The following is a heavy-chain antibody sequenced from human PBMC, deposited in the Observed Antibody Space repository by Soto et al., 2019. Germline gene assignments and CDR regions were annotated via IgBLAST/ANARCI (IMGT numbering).Heavy chain of an antibody. V-gene: IGHV3-11*06. J-gene: IGHJ5*02. CDR3: ASPVRQHLPPLGP. CDR2: ITSSSVQT. CDR1: GFDFSDAY. Sequence: QVHLVESGGGLVKPGGSLRLSCAASGFDFSDAYMSWIRQAPGKGLEWVAWITSSSVQTRYADSVKGRCTISRDNAKHSLYLQTTGLTAAHPAVYYSASPVRQHLPPLGPWGQGTLVLVSS. D-gene: IGHD6-13*01.